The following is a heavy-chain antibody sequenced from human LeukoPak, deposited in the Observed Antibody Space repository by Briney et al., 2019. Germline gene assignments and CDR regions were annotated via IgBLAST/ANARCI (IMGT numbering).Heavy chain of an antibody. CDR2: IYTSGST. J-gene: IGHJ5*02. D-gene: IGHD5-24*01. CDR3: ARGAPEILGWFDP. Sequence: SETLSLTCTVSGGSIRSGSYYWSWIRQPAGKGLEWIGRIYTSGSTNYNPSLKSRVTISVDTSKNQFSLKLSSVTAADTAVYYCARGAPEILGWFDPWGQGTLVTVSS. CDR1: GGSIRSGSYY. V-gene: IGHV4-61*02.